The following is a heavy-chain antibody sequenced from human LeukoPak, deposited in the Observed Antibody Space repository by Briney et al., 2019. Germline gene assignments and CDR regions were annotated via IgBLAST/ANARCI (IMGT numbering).Heavy chain of an antibody. V-gene: IGHV4-59*08. D-gene: IGHD2-2*01. CDR2: IYYSGST. J-gene: IGHJ4*02. Sequence: SETLSLTCTVSGGSISTYYWNWIRQPPGKGLEWIGYIYYSGSTNYNPSLQSRVTISVDTSKNQFFLKLSSVTAADTAVYYCARQGPGRTFDYWGQGTLVTVSS. CDR3: ARQGPGRTFDY. CDR1: GGSISTYY.